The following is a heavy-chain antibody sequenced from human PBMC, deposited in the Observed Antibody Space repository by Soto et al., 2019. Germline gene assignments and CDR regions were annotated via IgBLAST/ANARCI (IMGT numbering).Heavy chain of an antibody. V-gene: IGHV4-59*01. Sequence: SETLSLTCTVSGGSISSYYWSWIRQPPGKGLEWIGYIYYSGSTNYNPSLKSRVTISVDTSKNQFSLKLSSVTSADTAVYYCARRYGAFFDYWGQGSLVTVSA. D-gene: IGHD4-17*01. CDR3: ARRYGAFFDY. CDR2: IYYSGST. CDR1: GGSISSYY. J-gene: IGHJ4*02.